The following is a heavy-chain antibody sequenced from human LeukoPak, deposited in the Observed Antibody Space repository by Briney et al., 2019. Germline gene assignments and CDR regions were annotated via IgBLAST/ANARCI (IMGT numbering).Heavy chain of an antibody. V-gene: IGHV3-66*01. CDR2: IYSGGST. CDR1: GFTVSSNY. J-gene: IGHJ6*02. D-gene: IGHD3-22*01. Sequence: PSGGSLRLSCAASGFTVSSNYMSWVRQAPGKGLEWVSVIYSGGSTYYADSVKGRFTISRDNSKNTLYLQMNSLRAEDTAVYYCARDSIYDSSGYHLIRSSYGMDVWGQGTTVTVSS. CDR3: ARDSIYDSSGYHLIRSSYGMDV.